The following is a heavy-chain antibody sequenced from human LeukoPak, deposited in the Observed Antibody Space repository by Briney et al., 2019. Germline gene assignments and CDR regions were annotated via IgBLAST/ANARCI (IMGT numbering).Heavy chain of an antibody. CDR3: ARVGYSYGMTFDY. V-gene: IGHV3-23*01. J-gene: IGHJ4*02. CDR1: GFTFSAYA. Sequence: GGSLRLSCTASGFTFSAYAMMWVRQAPGKGPEWVSAIRGGGGSAFYADSVKGRFTISRDNSKYTLFLQMNSLRAEDTAVYYCARVGYSYGMTFDYWGQGTLVTVSS. D-gene: IGHD5-18*01. CDR2: IRGGGGSA.